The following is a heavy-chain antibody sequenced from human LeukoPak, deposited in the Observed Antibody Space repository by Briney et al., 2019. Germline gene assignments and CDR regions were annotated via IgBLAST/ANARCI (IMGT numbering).Heavy chain of an antibody. CDR2: IRGSGTGT. CDR1: GFTFTSYA. J-gene: IGHJ5*02. D-gene: IGHD6-13*01. Sequence: GGSLRLSFAASGFTFTSYAMSWVRQPPGKGLEWVSAIRGSGTGTYYADSVKGRFTVSRDNSKNTLYLQMNSLRAEDTAVYYCAKKTPLAAGGSRGLDPWGQGTLVTVSS. V-gene: IGHV3-23*01. CDR3: AKKTPLAAGGSRGLDP.